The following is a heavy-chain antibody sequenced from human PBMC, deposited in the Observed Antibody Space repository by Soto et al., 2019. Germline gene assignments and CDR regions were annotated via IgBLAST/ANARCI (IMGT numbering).Heavy chain of an antibody. D-gene: IGHD3-10*01. Sequence: ASEIQSLTCSVLGGKIISYDLSWIMQHPGKGLEWIGYIYYSGSTNYNPSLKSRVTISVDTSKNQFSLKLNSMTAADTAVYYCARHNYGSGSTYFDYWGQGTLVTVSS. J-gene: IGHJ4*02. V-gene: IGHV4-59*08. CDR3: ARHNYGSGSTYFDY. CDR1: GGKIISYD. CDR2: IYYSGST.